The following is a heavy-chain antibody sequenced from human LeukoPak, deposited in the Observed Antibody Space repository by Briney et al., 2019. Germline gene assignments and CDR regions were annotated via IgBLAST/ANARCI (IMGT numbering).Heavy chain of an antibody. CDR1: GFTVSSNS. J-gene: IGHJ4*02. V-gene: IGHV3-53*01. D-gene: IGHD4/OR15-4a*01. Sequence: PGGSLRVSCTVSGFTVSSNSMSWVRQAPGKGLEWVSFIYSDNTHYSGSVKGRFTISRDNSKNTLYLQMNSLRAEDTAVYYCARRAGAYSHPYDYWGQGTLVTVSS. CDR3: ARRAGAYSHPYDY. CDR2: IYSDNT.